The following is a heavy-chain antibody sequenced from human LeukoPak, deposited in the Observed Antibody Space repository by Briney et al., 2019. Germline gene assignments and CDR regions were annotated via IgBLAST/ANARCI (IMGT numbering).Heavy chain of an antibody. CDR2: ISGSGGST. Sequence: GGSLRLSCAASGFTFSSYAMSWVRQAPGKGLEWVSAISGSGGSTYYADSVKGRFTTSRDNSKNTLYLQMNSLRAEDTAVYYCAKIHNWNFLPNWGQGTLVTVSS. CDR1: GFTFSSYA. J-gene: IGHJ4*02. V-gene: IGHV3-23*01. CDR3: AKIHNWNFLPN. D-gene: IGHD1-1*01.